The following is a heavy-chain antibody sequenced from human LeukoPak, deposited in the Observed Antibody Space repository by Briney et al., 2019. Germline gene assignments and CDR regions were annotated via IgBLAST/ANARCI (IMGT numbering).Heavy chain of an antibody. CDR2: IIPIFGTA. CDR1: VGTFSSYA. V-gene: IGHV1-69*01. Sequence: SVKVSFKASVGTFSSYAISWVRQAPGQALEWMGGIIPIFGTANYAQKLQGRVTITADESTSTAYMELSSLRSEDTAVYYCARAGPPRFDWTTNWFDPWGQGTLVTVSS. J-gene: IGHJ5*02. D-gene: IGHD3-9*01. CDR3: ARAGPPRFDWTTNWFDP.